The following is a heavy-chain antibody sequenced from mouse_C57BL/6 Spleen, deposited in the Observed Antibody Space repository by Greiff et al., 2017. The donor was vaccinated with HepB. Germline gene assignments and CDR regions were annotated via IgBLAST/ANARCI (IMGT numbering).Heavy chain of an antibody. V-gene: IGHV1-42*01. J-gene: IGHJ3*01. CDR3: ARGLYLRRNHTWFAY. Sequence: VQLQQSGPELVKPGASVKISCKASGYSFTGYYMNWVKQSPEKSLEWIGEINPSTGGTTYNQKFKAKATLTVDKSSSTAYMQLKSLTSEDSAVYYCARGLYLRRNHTWFAYWGQGTLVTVSA. CDR2: INPSTGGT. CDR1: GYSFTGYY. D-gene: IGHD6-1*01.